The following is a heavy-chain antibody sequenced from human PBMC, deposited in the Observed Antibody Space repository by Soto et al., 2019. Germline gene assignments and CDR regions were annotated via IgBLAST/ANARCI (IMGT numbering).Heavy chain of an antibody. D-gene: IGHD3-3*01. CDR1: GGSISSYY. J-gene: IGHJ4*02. CDR3: ASFRSGYSGFDY. Sequence: SETLSLTCTVSGGSISSYYWSWIRQPPGKGLEWIGYIYYSGSTNYNPSLKSRVTISVDTSKNQFSLKLSSVTAADTAVYYCASFRSGYSGFDYWGKGTLVTVSS. CDR2: IYYSGST. V-gene: IGHV4-59*01.